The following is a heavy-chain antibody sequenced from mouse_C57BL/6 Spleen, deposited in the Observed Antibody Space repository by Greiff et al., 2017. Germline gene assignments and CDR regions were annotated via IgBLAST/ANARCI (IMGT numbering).Heavy chain of an antibody. Sequence: EVMLVESGGGLVKPGGSLKLSCAASGFTFSDYGMHWVRQAPEKGLEWVAYISSGSSTIYYADTVKGRFTISSDNAKNTLFLQMTSLRSEDTAMYYCARGEYYYGSSYVGAMDCWGQGTSVTVSS. V-gene: IGHV5-17*01. CDR3: ARGEYYYGSSYVGAMDC. J-gene: IGHJ4*01. CDR2: ISSGSSTI. CDR1: GFTFSDYG. D-gene: IGHD1-1*01.